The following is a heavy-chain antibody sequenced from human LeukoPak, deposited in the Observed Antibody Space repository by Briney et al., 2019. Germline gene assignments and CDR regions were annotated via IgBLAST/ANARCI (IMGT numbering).Heavy chain of an antibody. Sequence: SETLSLTCTVSGGSISSYYWSWIRQPPGKGLEWIGYIHYSGSTNYNPSLKSRVTISVDTSKNQFSLKLSSVTAADTAVYYCARVSSSGWGLFDYWGQGTLVTVSS. D-gene: IGHD6-19*01. V-gene: IGHV4-59*01. J-gene: IGHJ4*02. CDR3: ARVSSSGWGLFDY. CDR2: IHYSGST. CDR1: GGSISSYY.